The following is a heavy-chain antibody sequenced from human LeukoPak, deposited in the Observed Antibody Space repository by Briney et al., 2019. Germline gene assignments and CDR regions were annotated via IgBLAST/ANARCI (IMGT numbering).Heavy chain of an antibody. Sequence: SVKVSCKASGGTFSSYAISWVRQAPGQGLEWMGRIVPILGIANYAQKFQGRVTITADKSTSTAYMELSSLRSEDTTVYYCAGDQIIAVAGTNWFAPWGQGTLVTVSS. J-gene: IGHJ5*02. CDR1: GGTFSSYA. V-gene: IGHV1-69*04. CDR2: IVPILGIA. CDR3: AGDQIIAVAGTNWFAP. D-gene: IGHD6-19*01.